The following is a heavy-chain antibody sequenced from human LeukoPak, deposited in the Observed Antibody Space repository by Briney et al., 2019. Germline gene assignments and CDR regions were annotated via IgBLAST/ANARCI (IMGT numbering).Heavy chain of an antibody. Sequence: GGSLGLSCAASGFTFSSYWMSWVRQAPGKGLEWVANIKQDGSEKYYVDSVKGRFTISRDNAKNSLYLQMNSLRAEDTAVYYCASVKITMVRGVISFDYWGQGTLVTVSS. D-gene: IGHD3-10*01. V-gene: IGHV3-7*01. CDR3: ASVKITMVRGVISFDY. CDR2: IKQDGSEK. J-gene: IGHJ4*02. CDR1: GFTFSSYW.